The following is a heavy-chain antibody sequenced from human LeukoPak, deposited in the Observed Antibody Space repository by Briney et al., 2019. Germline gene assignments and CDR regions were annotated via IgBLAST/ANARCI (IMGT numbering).Heavy chain of an antibody. J-gene: IGHJ4*02. V-gene: IGHV4-61*08. CDR3: ARTGSTVTMLYPFDH. CDR1: GGSISSDGYS. CDR2: IYYSGST. D-gene: IGHD4-17*01. Sequence: SETLSLTCVVSGGSISSDGYSWSWIRQPPGKGLEWIGYIYYSGSTNYNPSLKSRVSISVDTSKNQFSLKLSSVTAADTAVYYCARTGSTVTMLYPFDHWGQGTLVTVSS.